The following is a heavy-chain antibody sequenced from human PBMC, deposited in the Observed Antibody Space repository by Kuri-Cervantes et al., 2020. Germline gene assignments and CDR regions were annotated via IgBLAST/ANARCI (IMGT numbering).Heavy chain of an antibody. CDR1: GYTFTSYG. Sequence: ASVKVSCKASGYTFTSYGISWVRQAPGQGLEWMGWISAYNGNTNYAQKLQGRVTMTTDTSTSTAYMELRSLRSDDTAVYYCARDLGGYSYGDYYYGMDVWGQGTTVTVSS. J-gene: IGHJ6*02. V-gene: IGHV1-18*01. D-gene: IGHD5-18*01. CDR2: ISAYNGNT. CDR3: ARDLGGYSYGDYYYGMDV.